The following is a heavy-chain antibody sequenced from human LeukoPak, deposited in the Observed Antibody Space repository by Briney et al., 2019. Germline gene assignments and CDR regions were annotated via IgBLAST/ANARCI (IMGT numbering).Heavy chain of an antibody. D-gene: IGHD3-10*01. J-gene: IGHJ4*02. Sequence: HPGGTLRLSCAASGFTFSNHGMNWVRQAPGKGLEWLSGVSPPGGGTYYADSVKGRFTISRDNSKNTLYLQMNSLRPEDTAVYYCAKDSKRWKTYYYEAGSYYFDYWGQGTRVTVSS. CDR3: AKDSKRWKTYYYEAGSYYFDY. CDR1: GFTFSNHG. V-gene: IGHV3-23*01. CDR2: VSPPGGGT.